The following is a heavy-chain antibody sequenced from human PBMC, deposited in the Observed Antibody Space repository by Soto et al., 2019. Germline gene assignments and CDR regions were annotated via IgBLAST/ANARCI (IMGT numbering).Heavy chain of an antibody. V-gene: IGHV1-69*13. CDR1: GGTFSSYA. Sequence: ASVKVSCKASGGTFSSYAISWVRRAPGQGLEWMGGIIPIFGTANYAQKFQGRVTITADESTSTAYMELSSLRSEDTAVYYCARFGVVIGAPPRDYYYGMDVWGQGTTVTVSS. D-gene: IGHD3-3*01. CDR3: ARFGVVIGAPPRDYYYGMDV. CDR2: IIPIFGTA. J-gene: IGHJ6*02.